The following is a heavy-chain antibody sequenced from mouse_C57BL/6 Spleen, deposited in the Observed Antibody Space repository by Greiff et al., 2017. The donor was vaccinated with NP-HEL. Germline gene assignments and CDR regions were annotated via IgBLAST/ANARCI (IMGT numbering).Heavy chain of an antibody. CDR3: ARQGYGSNYAMDY. CDR2: ISGGGGNT. Sequence: EVQLVESGGGLVKPGGSLKLSCAASGFTFSSYTMSWVRQTPEKRLEWVATISGGGGNTYYPDSVKGRFTISRDNAKNTLYLQMSSLRSEDTALYYCARQGYGSNYAMDYWGQGTSVTVSS. CDR1: GFTFSSYT. V-gene: IGHV5-9*01. J-gene: IGHJ4*01. D-gene: IGHD1-1*01.